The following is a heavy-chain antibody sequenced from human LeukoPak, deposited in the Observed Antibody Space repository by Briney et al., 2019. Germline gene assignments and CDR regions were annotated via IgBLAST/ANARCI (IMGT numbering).Heavy chain of an antibody. J-gene: IGHJ4*02. CDR3: ATDDYDSAVYSY. V-gene: IGHV4-4*07. CDR2: IYTSGST. Sequence: SETLSLTCTVSGGSISSYFWSWIRQPAGKGLEWIGRIYTSGSTNYNPSLKSRVTMSLDTSKNHFSLNLRSVTAADTAVYFCATDDYDSAVYSYWGQGTLVTVSS. D-gene: IGHD3-22*01. CDR1: GGSISSYF.